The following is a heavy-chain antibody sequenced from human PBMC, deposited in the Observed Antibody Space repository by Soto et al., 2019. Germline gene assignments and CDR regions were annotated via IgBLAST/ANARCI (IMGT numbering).Heavy chain of an antibody. Sequence: SEPLSLAFNVCGGSIISYYWNWIRQPPGKKLEWIGDLYYSGSAKYNPSLKSRVTISVDMSRNQFSLKLNSVTAADTAVYYCARGSTVRAPTPFHXWGQATLLTVSX. CDR2: LYYSGSA. D-gene: IGHD3-10*01. V-gene: IGHV4-59*01. J-gene: IGHJ4*02. CDR3: ARGSTVRAPTPFHX. CDR1: GGSIISYY.